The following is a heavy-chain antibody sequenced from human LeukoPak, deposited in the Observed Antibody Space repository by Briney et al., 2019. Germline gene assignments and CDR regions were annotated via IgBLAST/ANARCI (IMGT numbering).Heavy chain of an antibody. CDR2: IKHRRST. V-gene: IGHV4-34*01. D-gene: IGHD3-10*01. Sequence: PADTLSLTCAVYGGSFTAYHWSGIRQPPGKAREWIGVIKHRRSTNYNPSLKRRVTISVATSKNQFSLKLSCVTAADTAVYYCARGGGLGNWFDPWGQGTLVTVSS. CDR1: GGSFTAYH. J-gene: IGHJ5*02. CDR3: ARGGGLGNWFDP.